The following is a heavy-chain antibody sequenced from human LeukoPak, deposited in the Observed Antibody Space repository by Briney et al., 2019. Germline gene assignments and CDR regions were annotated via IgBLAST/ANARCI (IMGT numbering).Heavy chain of an antibody. Sequence: PGGSLRLSCAASGFTFSSYWMSWVRQAPGKGREWVANIKQDGSEKYYVDSVKGRFTISRDNAKNSLYLQMNSLRAEDTAVYYCARAPTPDIVVVPAARHDAFDIWGQGTMVTVSS. CDR3: ARAPTPDIVVVPAARHDAFDI. CDR2: IKQDGSEK. CDR1: GFTFSSYW. V-gene: IGHV3-7*01. D-gene: IGHD2-2*01. J-gene: IGHJ3*02.